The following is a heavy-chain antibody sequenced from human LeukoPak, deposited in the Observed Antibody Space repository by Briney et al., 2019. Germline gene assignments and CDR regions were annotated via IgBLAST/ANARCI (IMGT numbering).Heavy chain of an antibody. CDR1: GGSISSSSYY. Sequence: PSETLSLTCTVSGGSISSSSYYWGWIRQPPGKGLEWIGSMYYSGSTFYNPSLKSRVTISVDTSKNQFSLKLSSVTAADTAVYYCARQGSYYYGSGTYYNGHFDYWAQGTLVTVSS. CDR3: ARQGSYYYGSGTYYNGHFDY. V-gene: IGHV4-39*01. D-gene: IGHD3-10*01. J-gene: IGHJ4*02. CDR2: MYYSGST.